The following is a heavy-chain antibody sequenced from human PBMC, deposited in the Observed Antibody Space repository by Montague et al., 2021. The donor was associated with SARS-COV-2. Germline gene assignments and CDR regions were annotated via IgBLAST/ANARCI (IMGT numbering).Heavy chain of an antibody. Sequence: SETLSLTCTVSGGSVSSSYWSWIRQPPGKGLEWMAYIYHSGSTDYNPSLKSRVTISVDTAKNQFSLKLTSVTAADTAVYYCAGTEVSGWYREVDYWGQGTLVTVSS. CDR1: GGSVSSSY. J-gene: IGHJ4*02. V-gene: IGHV4-59*02. CDR2: IYHSGST. D-gene: IGHD6-19*01. CDR3: AGTEVSGWYREVDY.